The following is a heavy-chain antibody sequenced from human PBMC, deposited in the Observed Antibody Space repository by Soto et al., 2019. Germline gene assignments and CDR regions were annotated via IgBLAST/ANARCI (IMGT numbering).Heavy chain of an antibody. Sequence: SQTLSLTCAISGESVSSNIAAWNLIRQSPSRGLEWLGRTYYKSKWNNDYALSVKSRITINPDTYKNQFSLHLYSVTPEDTAVYYCTGITWVRGMDVWGQGTRVTVSS. CDR2: TYYKSKWNN. D-gene: IGHD3-10*01. CDR3: TGITWVRGMDV. J-gene: IGHJ6*02. V-gene: IGHV6-1*01. CDR1: GESVSSNIAA.